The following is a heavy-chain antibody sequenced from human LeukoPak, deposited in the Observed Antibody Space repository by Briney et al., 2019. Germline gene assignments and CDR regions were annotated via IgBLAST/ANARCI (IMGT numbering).Heavy chain of an antibody. CDR3: ARNGGGLGDYYYYYYMDV. CDR2: IYPGDSDT. V-gene: IGHV5-51*01. Sequence: GESLKISCKGSGYRFTSYWIGWVRPMPGKGLEWMGIIYPGDSDTRYSPSFQGQVTISADKSISTAYLQWSSLKASDTAMYYCARNGGGLGDYYYYYYMDVWGKGTTVTVSS. J-gene: IGHJ6*03. CDR1: GYRFTSYW. D-gene: IGHD3-16*01.